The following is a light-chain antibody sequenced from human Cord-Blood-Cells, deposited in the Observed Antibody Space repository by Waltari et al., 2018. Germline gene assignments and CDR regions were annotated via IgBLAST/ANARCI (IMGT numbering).Light chain of an antibody. CDR3: QQLSTWTPLT. CDR2: AAS. CDR1: QRVSSY. V-gene: IGKV3-11*01. J-gene: IGKJ4*01. Sequence: EIVLTQSPATLSLSPGESATLPCRASQRVSSYLDWYQHKPGQAPRLLIYAASNTATGIPASFSGSGAGTDFTLTNSGLEPDDFAVYYCQQLSTWTPLTFSRWTKVEIK.